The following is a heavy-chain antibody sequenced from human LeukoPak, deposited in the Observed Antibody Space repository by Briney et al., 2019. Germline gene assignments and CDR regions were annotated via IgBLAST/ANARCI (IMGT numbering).Heavy chain of an antibody. CDR3: AGTGLFFDY. J-gene: IGHJ4*02. D-gene: IGHD7-27*01. Sequence: PSGTLSLTCRVSGASISGYYWSWIREPPGKGLERIGHMYYSGGTTYNPSLKSRVSISLDTSKKHFSLKLSSVTAADTAVYYCAGTGLFFDYWSQGTLVTVSS. CDR1: GASISGYY. V-gene: IGHV4-59*01. CDR2: MYYSGGT.